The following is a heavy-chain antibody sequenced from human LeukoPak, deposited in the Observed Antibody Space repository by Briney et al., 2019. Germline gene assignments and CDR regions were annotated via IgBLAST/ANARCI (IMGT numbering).Heavy chain of an antibody. CDR3: ARDAYYYDSSGYLDAFDI. CDR1: GGSIGSGSYY. D-gene: IGHD3-22*01. Sequence: SQTLSLTCTVSGGSIGSGSYYWSWIRQPAGKGLEWIGRIYTSGSTNYNPSLKSRVTMSVDTSKNQFSLKLSSVTAADTAVYYCARDAYYYDSSGYLDAFDIWGQGTMVTVSS. V-gene: IGHV4-61*02. CDR2: IYTSGST. J-gene: IGHJ3*02.